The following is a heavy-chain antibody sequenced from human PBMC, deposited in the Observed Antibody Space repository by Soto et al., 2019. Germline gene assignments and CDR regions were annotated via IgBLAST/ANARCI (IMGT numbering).Heavy chain of an antibody. V-gene: IGHV3-30-3*01. D-gene: IGHD3-22*01. Sequence: GGSLRLSCAASGFTFSSYAMHWVRQAPGKGLEWVAVISYDGSNKYYADSVKGRFTISRDNSKNTLYLQMNSLRAEDTAVYYCARGSNYYDSSGYESGRDGFDYWGQGTLVTVSS. CDR3: ARGSNYYDSSGYESGRDGFDY. J-gene: IGHJ4*02. CDR2: ISYDGSNK. CDR1: GFTFSSYA.